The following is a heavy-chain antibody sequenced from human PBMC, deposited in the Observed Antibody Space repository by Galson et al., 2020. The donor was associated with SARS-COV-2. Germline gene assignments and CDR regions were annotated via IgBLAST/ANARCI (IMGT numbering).Heavy chain of an antibody. CDR2: IDWDDDK. J-gene: IGHJ6*02. Sequence: SGPTLVKPTQTLTLTCTFSGFSLSTSGMCVSWIRQPPGKALEWLALIDWDDDKYYSTSLKTRLTISKDTSKNQVVLTMTNMDPVDTATYYCSRIWWEPLGYYYYGMDVWGQGTTVTVSS. CDR3: SRIWWEPLGYYYYGMDV. D-gene: IGHD1-26*01. CDR1: GFSLSTSGMC. V-gene: IGHV2-70*01.